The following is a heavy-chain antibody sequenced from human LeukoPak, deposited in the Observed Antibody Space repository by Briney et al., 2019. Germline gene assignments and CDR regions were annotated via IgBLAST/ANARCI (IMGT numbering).Heavy chain of an antibody. CDR2: INFSGNT. Sequence: PSETLSLTCTVSGGSISTYYWSWIRQPPGKGLEWIGYINFSGNTNYNPSLKSRVTISLDTSKMQFSLKLTSVTAPDTAVYYCARSSRYNSAWFLYWGRGTLVTVHS. CDR1: GGSISTYY. J-gene: IGHJ4*02. V-gene: IGHV4-59*01. CDR3: ARSSRYNSAWFLY. D-gene: IGHD6-19*01.